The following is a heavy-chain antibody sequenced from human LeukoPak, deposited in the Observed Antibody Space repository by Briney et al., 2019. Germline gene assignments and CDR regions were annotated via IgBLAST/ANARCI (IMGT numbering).Heavy chain of an antibody. CDR3: ARARGSTYYYGSGPYYYYGMDV. CDR2: IIPIFGTA. CDR1: GGTFSSYA. D-gene: IGHD3-10*01. V-gene: IGHV1-69*06. Sequence: SVKVSCKASGGTFSSYAISWVRQAPGQGLEWMGGIIPIFGTANYAQEFQGRVTITADKSTSTAYMELSSLRSEDTAEYYCARARGSTYYYGSGPYYYYGMDVWGKGTTVTVSS. J-gene: IGHJ6*04.